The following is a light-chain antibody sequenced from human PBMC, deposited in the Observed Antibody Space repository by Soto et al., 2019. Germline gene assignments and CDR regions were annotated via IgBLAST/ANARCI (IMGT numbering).Light chain of an antibody. CDR3: QQYGSSPWT. V-gene: IGKV3D-20*01. Sequence: EIVLTQSPATLSLSPGEKATLSCGATQSVSGNYLAWYQQKPGLAPRLLIFDASTRATGIPDRFSGSGSGIDFSLSISRLEPEDFAVYYCQQYGSSPWTFGQGTKVEIK. J-gene: IGKJ1*01. CDR2: DAS. CDR1: QSVSGNY.